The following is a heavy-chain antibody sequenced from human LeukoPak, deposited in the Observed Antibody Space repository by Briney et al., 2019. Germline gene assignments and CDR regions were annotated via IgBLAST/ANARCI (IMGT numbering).Heavy chain of an antibody. Sequence: SETRSITCPDTGGSISSYYWSWIRQPPRKGLEWIGYIYYTRSPHYNPSLKSRVTISVDTSKTQFSLKLSSVTAADPAVYYCARVRYSDVLTGYYGDGYFDYWGQGTLVTVSS. CDR1: GGSISSYY. V-gene: IGHV4-59*01. CDR2: IYYTRSP. CDR3: ARVRYSDVLTGYYGDGYFDY. D-gene: IGHD3-9*01. J-gene: IGHJ4*02.